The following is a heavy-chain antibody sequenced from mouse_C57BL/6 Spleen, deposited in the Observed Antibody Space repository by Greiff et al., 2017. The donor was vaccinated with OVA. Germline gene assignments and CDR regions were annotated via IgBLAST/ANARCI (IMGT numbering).Heavy chain of an antibody. D-gene: IGHD1-1*01. CDR3: ARRPYYYGSSYFYAMDY. Sequence: VQLQQSGPELVKPGASVKIPCKASGYTFTDYNMDWVKQSHGKSLEWIGDINPNNGGTIYNQKFKGKATLTVDKSSSTAYMELRSLTSEDTAVYYCARRPYYYGSSYFYAMDYWGQGTSVTVSS. CDR2: INPNNGGT. CDR1: GYTFTDYN. V-gene: IGHV1-18*01. J-gene: IGHJ4*01.